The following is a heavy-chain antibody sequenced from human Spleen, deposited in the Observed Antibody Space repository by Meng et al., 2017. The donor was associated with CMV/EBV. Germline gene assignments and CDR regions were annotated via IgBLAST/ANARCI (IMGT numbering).Heavy chain of an antibody. D-gene: IGHD3-16*01. CDR2: IYWDDDK. V-gene: IGHV2-5*02. CDR3: ARSLSMITFDPGYFDY. J-gene: IGHJ4*02. Sequence: FSLSTSGVGVGWIRQPPGKALEWLALIYWDDDKRYSPSLKSRLTITKDTSKNQVVLTMTNMDPVDTATYYCARSLSMITFDPGYFDYWGQGTLVTVSS. CDR1: FSLSTSGVG.